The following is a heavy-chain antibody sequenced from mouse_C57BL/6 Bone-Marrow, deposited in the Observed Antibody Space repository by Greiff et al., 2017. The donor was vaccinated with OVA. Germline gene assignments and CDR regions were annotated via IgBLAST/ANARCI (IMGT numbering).Heavy chain of an antibody. CDR3: ARWTTTNYFDY. D-gene: IGHD1-1*01. V-gene: IGHV1-26*01. CDR2: INPNNGGT. CDR1: GYTFTDYY. Sequence: EVQLQQSGPELVKPGASVKISCKASGYTFTDYYMNWVKQSHGKSLEWIGDINPNNGGTSYNQKFKGKATLTVDKSSSTAYMELHSLTSEDSAVYYCARWTTTNYFDYWGQGTTLTVSS. J-gene: IGHJ2*01.